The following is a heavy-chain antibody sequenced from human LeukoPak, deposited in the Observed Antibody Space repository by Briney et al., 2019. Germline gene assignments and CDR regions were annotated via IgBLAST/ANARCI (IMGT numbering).Heavy chain of an antibody. CDR3: ARVSGYYHDSFDI. CDR2: MYSSGST. Sequence: SETLSLTCTVCGGSISSYYGRWLRQPGGKGVEGIGRMYSSGSTNYNPSLKRRVTISVDTSKNQFSLKLSSVTAADTAVYYCARVSGYYHDSFDIWGQGTMVTVSS. J-gene: IGHJ3*02. CDR1: GGSISSYY. V-gene: IGHV4-4*07. D-gene: IGHD5-12*01.